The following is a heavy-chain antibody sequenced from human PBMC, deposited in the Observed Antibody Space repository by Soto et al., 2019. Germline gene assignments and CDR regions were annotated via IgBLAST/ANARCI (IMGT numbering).Heavy chain of an antibody. Sequence: SETLSLTCSVSGVSITSYYWSWIRQSAGGGLEWMGRINTDGLSTYSPSFKSRLTMSLDTSKDQVSLRLISVTAADTAVYFCARVPVAVAATEDYYGLDVWGQGTTVTVSS. D-gene: IGHD2-15*01. J-gene: IGHJ6*02. V-gene: IGHV4-4*07. CDR1: GVSITSYY. CDR2: INTDGLS. CDR3: ARVPVAVAATEDYYGLDV.